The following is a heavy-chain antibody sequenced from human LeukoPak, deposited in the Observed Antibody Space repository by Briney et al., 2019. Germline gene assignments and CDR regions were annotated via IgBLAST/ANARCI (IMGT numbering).Heavy chain of an antibody. Sequence: PSETLSLTCAVSGGSISSSNWWSWVRQPPGKGLEWIGEIYHSGSTNHNPSLKSRVTISVDKSKNQFSLKLSSVTAADTAVYYCARHSLEWLVPVFDYWGQGTLVTVSS. CDR2: IYHSGST. CDR3: ARHSLEWLVPVFDY. J-gene: IGHJ4*02. D-gene: IGHD6-19*01. V-gene: IGHV4-4*02. CDR1: GGSISSSNW.